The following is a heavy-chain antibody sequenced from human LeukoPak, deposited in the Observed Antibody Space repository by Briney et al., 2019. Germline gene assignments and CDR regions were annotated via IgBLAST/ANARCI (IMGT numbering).Heavy chain of an antibody. D-gene: IGHD6-13*01. J-gene: IGHJ4*02. Sequence: PGGSLRLSCAASGFTFSSYSMNWVRQAPGKGLEWVSSISSSSSYIYYADSVKGRFTISRDNSKNTLYLQMNSLRAKDTAVYYCAKDPESAAAVYYFDYWGQGTLVTVSS. CDR3: AKDPESAAAVYYFDY. CDR1: GFTFSSYS. V-gene: IGHV3-21*04. CDR2: ISSSSSYI.